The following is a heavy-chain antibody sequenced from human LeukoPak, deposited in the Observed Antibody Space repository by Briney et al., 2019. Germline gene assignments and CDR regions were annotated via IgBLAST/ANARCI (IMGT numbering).Heavy chain of an antibody. CDR1: GFTFDDHG. CDR3: ARDVSRGTSYFDY. D-gene: IGHD1-1*01. Sequence: GGSLRLSCIASGFTFDDHGMSWVRQAPGKGLEWVSNINWNGGSTGYVDSVKGRFTISRDNGKNSLYLQMNSLRVEDTAIYYCARDVSRGTSYFDYWGQGILVTVSS. V-gene: IGHV3-20*04. J-gene: IGHJ4*02. CDR2: INWNGGST.